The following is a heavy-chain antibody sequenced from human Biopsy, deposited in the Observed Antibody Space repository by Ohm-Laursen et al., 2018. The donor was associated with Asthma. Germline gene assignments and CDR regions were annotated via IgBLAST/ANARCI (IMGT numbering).Heavy chain of an antibody. V-gene: IGHV3-NL1*01. CDR3: ARTHERWTSIQDDALDI. CDR2: IYNDGRA. D-gene: IGHD4-23*01. CDR1: GITFSTYG. Sequence: SLRLSCTASGITFSTYGMHWVRQAPGKGLEWVSVIYNDGRAYYADSVKGRFTLSRDNSRNTLYLQMNSLRVEDTAIYYCARTHERWTSIQDDALDIWGQGTMVIVSS. J-gene: IGHJ3*02.